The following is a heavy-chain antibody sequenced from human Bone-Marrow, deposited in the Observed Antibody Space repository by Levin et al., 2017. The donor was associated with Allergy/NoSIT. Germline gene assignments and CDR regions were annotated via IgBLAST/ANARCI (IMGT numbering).Heavy chain of an antibody. Sequence: SETLSLTCTVSGGSISSSRYYWGWLRQPPGKGLEYIGSIFYSGSIYYSPSLKSRLTISVDTSKNQFSLKLTSVTAADTAVYFCARHLDVAAAGLGYWGQGTLVTVSS. CDR2: IFYSGSI. D-gene: IGHD6-13*01. J-gene: IGHJ4*02. CDR1: GGSISSSRYY. V-gene: IGHV4-39*01. CDR3: ARHLDVAAAGLGY.